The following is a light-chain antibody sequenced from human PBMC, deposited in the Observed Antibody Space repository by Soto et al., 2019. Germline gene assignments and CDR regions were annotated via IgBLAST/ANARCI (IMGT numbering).Light chain of an antibody. V-gene: IGKV1-27*01. Sequence: DIQMTQSPSSLSASVGDRVTITCRASQGISNYLAWYQQKPGKVPKLLIYAASTLQSGVPSRLSGSGSGTDFTLTISSLQPEDVATYYCQKYNSAPPFGGGTKVEIK. CDR1: QGISNY. J-gene: IGKJ4*01. CDR3: QKYNSAPP. CDR2: AAS.